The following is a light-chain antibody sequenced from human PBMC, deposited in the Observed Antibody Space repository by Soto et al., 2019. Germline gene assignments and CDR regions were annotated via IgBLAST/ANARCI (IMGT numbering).Light chain of an antibody. Sequence: EFVLTQSPGTLSLSPGERATLSCRASQTVRNIYLAWYQQKPGQAPRLLIYDASSRATGIPDRFSGSGSGTDFTLTISRLEPEDFAVYYCQQFSSYPLTFGGGTKVDIK. V-gene: IGKV3-20*01. CDR2: DAS. CDR3: QQFSSYPLT. J-gene: IGKJ4*01. CDR1: QTVRNIY.